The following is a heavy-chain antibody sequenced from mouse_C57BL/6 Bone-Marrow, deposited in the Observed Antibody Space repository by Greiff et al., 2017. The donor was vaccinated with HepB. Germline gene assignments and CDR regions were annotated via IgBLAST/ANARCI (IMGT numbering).Heavy chain of an antibody. CDR1: GFSLTSYG. J-gene: IGHJ1*03. CDR2: IWSGGST. D-gene: IGHD1-1*01. Sequence: QVQLQQSGPGLVQPSQSLSITCTVSGFSLTSYGVHWVRQSPGKGLEWLGVIWSGGSTDYNAAFISRLSISKDNSKSQVFFKMNSLQADDTAIYYCARMRGSSSCFDVWGTGTTVTASS. V-gene: IGHV2-2*01. CDR3: ARMRGSSSCFDV.